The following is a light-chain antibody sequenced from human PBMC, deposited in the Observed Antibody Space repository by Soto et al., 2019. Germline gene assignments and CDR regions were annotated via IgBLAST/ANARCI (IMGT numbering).Light chain of an antibody. V-gene: IGLV2-23*02. CDR1: SSGVGSYNL. CDR2: EVS. CDR3: CSYAGSDTFV. J-gene: IGLJ7*01. Sequence: QSALTQPASVSGSPGQSITISCTGTSSGVGSYNLVSWYQQYPGKAPKLLIYEVSKRPSGVSNRFSGSKSGNTASLTISGLQAEDEADYYCCSYAGSDTFVFGAGTQLTVL.